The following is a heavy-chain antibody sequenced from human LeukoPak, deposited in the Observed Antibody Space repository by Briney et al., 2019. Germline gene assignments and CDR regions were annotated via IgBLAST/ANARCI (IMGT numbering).Heavy chain of an antibody. J-gene: IGHJ4*02. CDR1: GFTVITND. CDR2: LYSDGNT. Sequence: GSLRLSCAASGFTVITNDMTWVRQAPGKGHEWVSVLYSDGNTKYADSVQGRFTISRDNSKNTLYLEMNSLSPDVTAVYYCARGVEPLAANTLAYWGQGTLVTVSS. CDR3: ARGVEPLAANTLAY. V-gene: IGHV3-53*01. D-gene: IGHD1-14*01.